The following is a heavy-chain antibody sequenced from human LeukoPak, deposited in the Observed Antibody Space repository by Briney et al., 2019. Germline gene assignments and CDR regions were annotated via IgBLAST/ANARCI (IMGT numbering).Heavy chain of an antibody. D-gene: IGHD2-2*01. CDR2: IRTSSIYK. CDR3: ARERVCSSPRCSYHWYFDL. Sequence: GGSLRLSCAGSGFTFSSCSMNWVRQAPGRGPEGVSFIRTSSIYKYYADSVKGRLTISRDNAKNSLYLHMNRLRAEDTAVYYCARERVCSSPRCSYHWYFDLWGRGTLVTVSS. V-gene: IGHV3-21*01. J-gene: IGHJ2*01. CDR1: GFTFSSCS.